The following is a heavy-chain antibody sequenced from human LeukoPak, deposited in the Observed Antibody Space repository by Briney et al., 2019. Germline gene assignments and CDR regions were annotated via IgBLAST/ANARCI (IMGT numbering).Heavy chain of an antibody. Sequence: GGSLRLSCEASGFRFGDFAMSWVRQTPGKGLEWVSGISGSGANTYYAASVKGRFTISRDNSKNTLYLQMNSLRAEDTAVYYCAKGTPPGTAAFDIWGQGTMVTVSS. CDR2: ISGSGANT. J-gene: IGHJ3*02. CDR3: AKGTPPGTAAFDI. CDR1: GFRFGDFA. V-gene: IGHV3-23*01. D-gene: IGHD2-21*02.